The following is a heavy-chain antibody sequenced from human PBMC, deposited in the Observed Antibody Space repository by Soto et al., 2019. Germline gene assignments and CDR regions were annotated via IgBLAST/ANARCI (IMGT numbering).Heavy chain of an antibody. CDR1: GGSISSGDYY. D-gene: IGHD6-13*01. J-gene: IGHJ6*02. CDR3: ARVEQQLVLPFYYYGVDV. Sequence: QVQLQESGPGLVKPSQTLSLTCAVSGGSISSGDYYWSWIRQPPGKGLEWIGYIYYSGSTYYNPSLKSRLTISVDTSKNQFFLNLSSVTAADTAMYYCARVEQQLVLPFYYYGVDVWGQGTTVTVSS. V-gene: IGHV4-30-4*01. CDR2: IYYSGST.